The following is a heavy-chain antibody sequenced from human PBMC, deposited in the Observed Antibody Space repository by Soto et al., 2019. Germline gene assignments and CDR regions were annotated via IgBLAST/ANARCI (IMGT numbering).Heavy chain of an antibody. D-gene: IGHD2-2*01. CDR1: GGTFSSYA. CDR2: IIPISGTA. CDR3: ARSQGSSTSLEIYYYYYYGMDV. J-gene: IGHJ6*02. V-gene: IGHV1-69*01. Sequence: QVQLVQSGAEXKKPGSSVKXSCKASGGTFSSYAISWVRQAPGQGLEWMGGIIPISGTANYAQKFQGRVTITADESTSTAYMELSSLRSEDTAVYYCARSQGSSTSLEIYYYYYYGMDVWGQGTTVTVSS.